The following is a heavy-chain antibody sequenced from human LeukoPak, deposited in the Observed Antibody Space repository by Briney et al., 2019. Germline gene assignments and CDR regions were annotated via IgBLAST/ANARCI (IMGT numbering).Heavy chain of an antibody. CDR2: IRSNSDGGAI. Sequence: GGSLRLSCATSGFTFSNAWMNWVRQAPGKGLEWVGRIRSNSDGGAIDYAAPVKGRFTLSRDDSKTTLYLQMNNLQTEDTAVYYCATDFYDSTWGQGTLVTVSS. V-gene: IGHV3-15*07. CDR1: GFTFSNAW. J-gene: IGHJ5*02. CDR3: ATDFYDST. D-gene: IGHD3-22*01.